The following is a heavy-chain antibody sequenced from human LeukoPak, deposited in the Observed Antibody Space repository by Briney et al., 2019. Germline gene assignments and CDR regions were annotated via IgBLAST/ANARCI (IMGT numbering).Heavy chain of an antibody. J-gene: IGHJ2*01. V-gene: IGHV4-30-4*01. CDR2: IYYSGST. CDR3: ARDLRGYCTNDVCNWYFDL. D-gene: IGHD2-8*01. CDR1: VGSISSTYYY. Sequence: SETLSLTCTVSVGSISSTYYYWSWIRQPPGKGLEWIGYIYYSGSTYYSPSLKSRVTISVDTSKDQFSLNLDSVTATDTAVYYCARDLRGYCTNDVCNWYFDLWGRGTLVTVSS.